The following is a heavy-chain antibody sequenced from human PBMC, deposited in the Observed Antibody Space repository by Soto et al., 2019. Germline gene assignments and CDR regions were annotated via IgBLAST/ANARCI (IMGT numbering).Heavy chain of an antibody. Sequence: PSETLSLTCTVSGGSISNYYWSWIRQPPGKGLEWIGYIYYSGSTYYNPSLKSRVTISVDTSKNQFSLKLSSVTAADTAVYYCARDLKYYYDSSGSPLGYWGQGTLVTVSS. CDR2: IYYSGST. D-gene: IGHD3-22*01. V-gene: IGHV4-30-4*01. J-gene: IGHJ4*02. CDR3: ARDLKYYYDSSGSPLGY. CDR1: GGSISNYY.